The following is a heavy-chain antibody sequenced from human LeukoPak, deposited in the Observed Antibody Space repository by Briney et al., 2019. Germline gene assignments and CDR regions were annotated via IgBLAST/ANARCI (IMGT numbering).Heavy chain of an antibody. V-gene: IGHV3-23*01. CDR3: AKDLAKYDSSGYYPDAFDI. Sequence: GGSLRLSCAASGFTFSSYAMSWVRQAPGKGLEWVSAISGSGGSTYHADSVKGRFTISRDNSKNTLYLQMNSLRAEDTAVYYCAKDLAKYDSSGYYPDAFDIWGQGTMVTVSS. J-gene: IGHJ3*02. CDR2: ISGSGGST. D-gene: IGHD3-22*01. CDR1: GFTFSSYA.